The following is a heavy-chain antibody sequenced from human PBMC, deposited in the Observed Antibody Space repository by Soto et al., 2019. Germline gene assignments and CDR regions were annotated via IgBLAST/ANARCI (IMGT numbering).Heavy chain of an antibody. CDR1: GFTFSSYA. CDR2: ISGSGGST. D-gene: IGHD2-15*01. Sequence: RGSLRLCCAASGFTFSSYAMSWFRQAPGKGLEWVSAISGSGGSTYYADSVKGRFTISRDNSKNTLYLQMNSLRAEDTAVYYCAKEPGGSCCPHWGQGTLVTVSS. CDR3: AKEPGGSCCPH. J-gene: IGHJ4*02. V-gene: IGHV3-23*01.